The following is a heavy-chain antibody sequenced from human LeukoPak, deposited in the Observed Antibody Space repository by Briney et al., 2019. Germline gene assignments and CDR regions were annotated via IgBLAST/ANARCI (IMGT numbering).Heavy chain of an antibody. CDR2: ISSSGSTI. CDR1: GFTFSDYY. V-gene: IGHV3-11*01. CDR3: ARGGILTGYDHFDY. Sequence: PGGSLRLSCAASGFTFSDYYMSWIRQAPGKGLEWISYISSSGSTIYYADSVKGRFTISRDNAKNSLSLQMNSLRAEDTAVYYRARGGILTGYDHFDYWGQGTLVTVSS. D-gene: IGHD3-9*01. J-gene: IGHJ4*02.